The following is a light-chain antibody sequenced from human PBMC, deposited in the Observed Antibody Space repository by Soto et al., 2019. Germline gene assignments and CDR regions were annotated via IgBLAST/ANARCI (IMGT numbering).Light chain of an antibody. Sequence: QSALAQPASVSGSPGQSITISCTGTSSDVGGYNYVSWYQQHPGKAPKLMIYEVSNRSSGVSNRFSGSKSGNTASLTISGLQAEDEADYYCSSYTSSSIFYVFGTGTKVTVL. J-gene: IGLJ1*01. CDR3: SSYTSSSIFYV. CDR2: EVS. V-gene: IGLV2-14*01. CDR1: SSDVGGYNY.